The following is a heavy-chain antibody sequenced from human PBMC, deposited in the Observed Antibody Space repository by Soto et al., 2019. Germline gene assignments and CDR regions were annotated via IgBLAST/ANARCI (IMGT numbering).Heavy chain of an antibody. D-gene: IGHD3-3*01. V-gene: IGHV5-51*01. Sequence: GESLKISCKGSGYSFTSYWIGWVRQMPGKGLEWMGIIYPGDSDTKYSPSFQGQVTISADKSISTAYLQWSSLKASDTAMYYCARSSDDVLGVVEFDYWGQGTLVTVSS. CDR1: GYSFTSYW. CDR3: ARSSDDVLGVVEFDY. J-gene: IGHJ4*02. CDR2: IYPGDSDT.